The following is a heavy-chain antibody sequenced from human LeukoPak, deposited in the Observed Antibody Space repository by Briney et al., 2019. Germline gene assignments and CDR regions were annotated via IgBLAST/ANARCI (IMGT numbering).Heavy chain of an antibody. CDR1: GYTFTGYY. D-gene: IGHD1-26*01. CDR2: INPNSGGT. CDR3: ARVSSGSHFDY. Sequence: PGASVKVSCKASGYTFTGYYMHWVRQAPGQGLEWMGRINPNSGGTNYAQKFQGRVAMTRDTSVSTAYMELSRLRSDDTAVYYCARVSSGSHFDYWGQGTLVTVSS. J-gene: IGHJ4*02. V-gene: IGHV1-2*06.